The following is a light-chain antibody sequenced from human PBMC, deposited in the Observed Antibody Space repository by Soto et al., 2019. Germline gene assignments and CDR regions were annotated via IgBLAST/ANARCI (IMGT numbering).Light chain of an antibody. CDR1: QTLLHSNGYNY. V-gene: IGKV2-28*01. CDR2: LGS. Sequence: DTVMTQSPLSLPVTPGEPASISCRSSQTLLHSNGYNYLDWYLQKPGQXPQLXIYLGSSRASGVPDRFSVGGSGTDFTMKISRVEAEDVGIYYGMQALQTPPTFGQGTKVDI. CDR3: MQALQTPPT. J-gene: IGKJ1*01.